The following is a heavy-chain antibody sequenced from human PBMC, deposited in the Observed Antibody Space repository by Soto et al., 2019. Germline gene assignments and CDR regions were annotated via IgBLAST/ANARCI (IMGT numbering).Heavy chain of an antibody. D-gene: IGHD2-15*01. CDR1: GGSISSSSYY. J-gene: IGHJ4*02. CDR3: AREGGGYCSGGSCQVAY. V-gene: IGHV4-39*02. CDR2: IYYRGNT. Sequence: QLQLQESGPGLVKPSETLSLTCTVSGGSISSSSYYWGWIRQPPGKGLEWIGSIYYRGNTYYNPSLKRRVTISVDTSTNPFSLKLSSVTAADTAVDYCAREGGGYCSGGSCQVAYWGQGTLVTVSS.